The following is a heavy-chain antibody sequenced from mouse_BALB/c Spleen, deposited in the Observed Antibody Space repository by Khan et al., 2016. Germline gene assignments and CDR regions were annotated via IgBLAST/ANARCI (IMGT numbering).Heavy chain of an antibody. CDR1: GFNIKDTY. CDR3: ARVVYDYGFAY. D-gene: IGHD2-4*01. CDR2: IDPADDNT. V-gene: IGHV14-3*02. Sequence: VRLQQSGAELVKPGASVKLSCTVSGFNIKDTYIHWVKQRPEQGLEWIGRIDPADDNTRYDPKFQGKATITADTSSNTAYLQLSSLTSEDTGVDSCARVVYDYGFAYWGQGTLVTVSA. J-gene: IGHJ3*01.